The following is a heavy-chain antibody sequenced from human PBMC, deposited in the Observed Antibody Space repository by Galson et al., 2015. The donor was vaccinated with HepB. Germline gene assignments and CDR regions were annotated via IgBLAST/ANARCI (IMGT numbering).Heavy chain of an antibody. Sequence: QSGAEVTKPGESLKISCKGSGYSFTSHWIGWVRQMPGKGLEWMGIIYPGDSDTRYSPSFQGQVTISADKSISTAYLQWSSLKASDTAMYYCARQGTCGGDCYSRAFDIWGQGTMVTVSS. D-gene: IGHD2-21*02. CDR3: ARQGTCGGDCYSRAFDI. CDR2: IYPGDSDT. J-gene: IGHJ3*02. V-gene: IGHV5-51*01. CDR1: GYSFTSHW.